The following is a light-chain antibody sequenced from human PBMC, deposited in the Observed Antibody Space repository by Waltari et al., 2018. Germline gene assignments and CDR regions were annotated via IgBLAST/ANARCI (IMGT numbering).Light chain of an antibody. CDR1: QGINKY. V-gene: IGKV1-33*01. CDR3: QQYGNLPPSVT. CDR2: DAS. Sequence: DIQMTQSPSSLSASVGERVTITCQASQGINKYLNWYQQKPGKPPNLLIYDASILETGVPSRFSGSGSGRHFTLTISSLQPEDIATYYCQQYGNLPPSVTFGQGTRLEIK. J-gene: IGKJ5*01.